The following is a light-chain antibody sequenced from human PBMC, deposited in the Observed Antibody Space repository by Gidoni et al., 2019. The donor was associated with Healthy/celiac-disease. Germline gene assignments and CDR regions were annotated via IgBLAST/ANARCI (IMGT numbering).Light chain of an antibody. CDR1: QSVSSSY. V-gene: IGKV3-20*01. CDR2: GAC. Sequence: EIVLTQSPGTLSLSPGERATLSCRASQSVSSSYLAWYQQKPGQAPRLLIDGACSRATGIPDRCSGSGSGTDFTLTISRLEPEDVAVYYCQQYGSSPGFGQGTKVEIK. CDR3: QQYGSSPG. J-gene: IGKJ1*01.